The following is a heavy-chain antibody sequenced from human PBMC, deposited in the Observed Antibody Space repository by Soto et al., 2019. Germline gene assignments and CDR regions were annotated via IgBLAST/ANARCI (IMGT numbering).Heavy chain of an antibody. CDR3: ARIDILTGYYYFDY. V-gene: IGHV4-31*03. Sequence: PSETLSLTCTVSGGSISSGGYYWSWIRQHPGKGLEWIGYTYYSGSTYYNPSLKSRVTISVDTSKNQFSLKLSSVTAADTAVYYCARIDILTGYYYFDYWGQGTLVTVSS. CDR1: GGSISSGGYY. J-gene: IGHJ4*02. CDR2: TYYSGST. D-gene: IGHD3-9*01.